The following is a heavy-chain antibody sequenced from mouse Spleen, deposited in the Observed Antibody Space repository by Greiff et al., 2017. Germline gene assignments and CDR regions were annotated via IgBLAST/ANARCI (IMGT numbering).Heavy chain of an antibody. V-gene: IGHV7-3*01. D-gene: IGHD3-2*02. CDR1: GFTFTDYY. J-gene: IGHJ3*01. CDR3: ARYGAQATPAWFAY. Sequence: EVKLMESGGGLVQPGGSLSLSCAASGFTFTDYYMSWVRQPPGKALEWLGFIRNKANGYTTEYSASVKGRFTISRDNSQSILYLQMNALRAEDSATYYCARYGAQATPAWFAYWGQGTLVTVSA. CDR2: IRNKANGYTT.